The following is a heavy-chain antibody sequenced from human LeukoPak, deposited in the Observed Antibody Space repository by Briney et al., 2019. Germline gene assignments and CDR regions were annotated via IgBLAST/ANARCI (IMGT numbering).Heavy chain of an antibody. CDR1: GGTFSSYA. J-gene: IGHJ4*02. D-gene: IGHD5-18*01. Sequence: SVKVSCKASGGTFSSYAISWVRQAPGQGLEWMGRIIPIFGTANYAQKFQGRVTITTDESTSTAYMELSSLRSEDTAVNYCARGAGYSYGRNFDYWGQGTLVTVSS. CDR3: ARGAGYSYGRNFDY. V-gene: IGHV1-69*05. CDR2: IIPIFGTA.